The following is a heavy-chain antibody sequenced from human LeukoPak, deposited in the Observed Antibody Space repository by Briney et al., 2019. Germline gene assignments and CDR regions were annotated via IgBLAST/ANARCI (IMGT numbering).Heavy chain of an antibody. Sequence: PSETLSLTCAVYGGSFSGYYWSWIRQPPGKGLEWIGEINHSGSTNYNPSLMSRVTISVDTSKNQFSLKLSSVTAADTAMYYCARGMHDFWSASYYYYYLDVWGKGTTVTVSS. CDR1: GGSFSGYY. V-gene: IGHV4-34*01. J-gene: IGHJ6*03. CDR2: INHSGST. D-gene: IGHD3-3*01. CDR3: ARGMHDFWSASYYYYYLDV.